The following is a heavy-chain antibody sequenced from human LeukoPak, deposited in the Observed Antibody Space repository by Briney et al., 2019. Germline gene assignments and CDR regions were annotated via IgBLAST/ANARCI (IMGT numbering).Heavy chain of an antibody. CDR3: ARYCGGDCGLDAFDI. D-gene: IGHD2-21*02. Sequence: GGSLRLSCAASGFTFRSYSMNWVRQAPGKGLEWVSFIRSSSSYIYCADSVKGRFTISRDNAENSLYLQMNSLRAEDTAVYYCARYCGGDCGLDAFDIWGQGTMVTVSS. CDR2: IRSSSSYI. J-gene: IGHJ3*02. CDR1: GFTFRSYS. V-gene: IGHV3-21*01.